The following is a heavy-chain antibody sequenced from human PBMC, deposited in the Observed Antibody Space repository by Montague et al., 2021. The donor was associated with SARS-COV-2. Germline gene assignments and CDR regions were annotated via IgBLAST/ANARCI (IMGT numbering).Heavy chain of an antibody. D-gene: IGHD2-8*02. CDR2: TYNSDST. Sequence: SQTLSLTCTVSGGSISSGDYYWNWIRQPPGKGLEWIGYTYNSDSTNYNPSLKSRVSISVDTSKNQLSLKLSSATAADTAVYYCARIGGWAGGYGGQGTLVTVSS. J-gene: IGHJ4*02. CDR1: GGSISSGDYY. CDR3: ARIGGWAGGY. V-gene: IGHV4-30-4*01.